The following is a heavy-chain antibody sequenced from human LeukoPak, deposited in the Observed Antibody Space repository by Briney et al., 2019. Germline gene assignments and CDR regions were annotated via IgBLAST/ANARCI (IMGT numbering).Heavy chain of an antibody. V-gene: IGHV4-59*01. CDR1: GGSISNYY. Sequence: PSETLSLTCTVSGGSISNYYWSWIRQPPGKGLEWIGFVYYDGTTNYSPSLKSRVTISVDTSKNQFSLKMSSVTAADTAVYYCAREDYCSGGICYPMKFDYWGQGTLATVSS. CDR2: VYYDGTT. D-gene: IGHD2-15*01. CDR3: AREDYCSGGICYPMKFDY. J-gene: IGHJ4*02.